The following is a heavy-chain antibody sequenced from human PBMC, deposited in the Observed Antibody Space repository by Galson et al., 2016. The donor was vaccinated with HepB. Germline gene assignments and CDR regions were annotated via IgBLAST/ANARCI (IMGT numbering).Heavy chain of an antibody. J-gene: IGHJ4*02. D-gene: IGHD4/OR15-4a*01. CDR1: GFTFSGAA. CDR3: ARVRAESYFDY. V-gene: IGHV3-72*01. Sequence: SLRLSCAASGFTFSGAAMHWVRQASGKGLEWVGRSRNKANSYTTEYAASVKGRFTISRDDSESSLYLQMNSLKTEDTAVYYCARVRAESYFDYWGQGTLVTVSS. CDR2: SRNKANSYTT.